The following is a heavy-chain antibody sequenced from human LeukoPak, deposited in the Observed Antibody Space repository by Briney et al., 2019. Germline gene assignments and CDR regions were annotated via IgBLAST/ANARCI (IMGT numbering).Heavy chain of an antibody. V-gene: IGHV3-74*01. CDR2: INSDGSRT. Sequence: QTGGSLRLSCAASGFTFSSYWMHWVRQAPGKGLVWVSRINSDGSRTSYADSVKGRFTISRDSAKNTLYLQMNSLRAEDTAVYYCARGPMVRTNLFDYWGQGTLVTVSS. J-gene: IGHJ4*02. D-gene: IGHD3-10*01. CDR1: GFTFSSYW. CDR3: ARGPMVRTNLFDY.